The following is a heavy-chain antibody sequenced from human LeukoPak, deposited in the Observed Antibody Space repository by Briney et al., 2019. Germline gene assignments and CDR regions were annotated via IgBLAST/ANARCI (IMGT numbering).Heavy chain of an antibody. Sequence: SETLSLTCTVSGGSISSYYWSWIRQPPGKGLEWIGYIYYSGSTNYNPSLKSRVTISVDTSKNQFSLKLSSVTAADTAVYYCAREGGGYYDSSGYYYGEYYFDYWGQGTLVTVSS. CDR1: GGSISSYY. D-gene: IGHD3-22*01. CDR3: AREGGGYYDSSGYYYGEYYFDY. V-gene: IGHV4-59*12. CDR2: IYYSGST. J-gene: IGHJ4*02.